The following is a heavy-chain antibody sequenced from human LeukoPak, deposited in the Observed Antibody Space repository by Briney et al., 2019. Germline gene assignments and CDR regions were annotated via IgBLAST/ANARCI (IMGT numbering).Heavy chain of an antibody. Sequence: SETLSLTCAVYGGSFSGYYWSWIRQPPGKGLEWIGEINHSGSTSYNPSLKSRVTISVDTSKNQFSLKLSSVTAADTAVYYCARGAAGPGGVDYWGQGTLVTVSS. CDR2: INHSGST. CDR3: ARGAAGPGGVDY. J-gene: IGHJ4*02. V-gene: IGHV4-34*01. D-gene: IGHD6-13*01. CDR1: GGSFSGYY.